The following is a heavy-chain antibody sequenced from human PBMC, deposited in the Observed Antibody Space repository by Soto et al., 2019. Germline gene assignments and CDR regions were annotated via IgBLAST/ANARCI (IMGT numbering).Heavy chain of an antibody. CDR1: GFTFSNAW. D-gene: IGHD4-17*01. CDR2: IKSKTDGGTT. J-gene: IGHJ6*02. Sequence: GGSLRLSCAASGFTFSNAWMNWVRQAPGKGLEWVGRIKSKTDGGTTDYAAPVKGRFTISRDDSKNTLYLQMNSLKTEDTAVYYCTTDHSVTTVYYYYGMDVWGQGTTVTVSS. V-gene: IGHV3-15*07. CDR3: TTDHSVTTVYYYYGMDV.